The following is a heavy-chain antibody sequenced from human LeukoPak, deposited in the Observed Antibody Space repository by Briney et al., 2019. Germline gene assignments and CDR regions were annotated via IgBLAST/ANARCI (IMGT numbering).Heavy chain of an antibody. D-gene: IGHD3-16*02. V-gene: IGHV4-59*12. CDR2: IHYSGSA. Sequence: SETLSLTCTVSTGPTNTYQWTWVRQPPGGGLEWIGNIHYSGSANYNPSLKSRVIISRDTSKNQSSLKLSSVTAADTAVYYCARDENGYVWGSFRAWGQGTLVTVSS. CDR3: ARDENGYVWGSFRA. CDR1: TGPTNTYQ. J-gene: IGHJ5*02.